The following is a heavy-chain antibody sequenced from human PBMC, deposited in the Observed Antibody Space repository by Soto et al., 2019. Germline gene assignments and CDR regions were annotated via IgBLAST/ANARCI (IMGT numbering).Heavy chain of an antibody. J-gene: IGHJ4*02. Sequence: QVQLVQSGAEVKKPGASVKVSCKASGYTFTSYAMHWVRQAPGQRLEWMGGINAGNGNTKYSQKFQGRVTITRDTSASTAYMELSSLRSEDTAVYYCARVIGGLYYFDYWGQGTLVTVSS. V-gene: IGHV1-3*01. CDR2: INAGNGNT. D-gene: IGHD3-16*01. CDR1: GYTFTSYA. CDR3: ARVIGGLYYFDY.